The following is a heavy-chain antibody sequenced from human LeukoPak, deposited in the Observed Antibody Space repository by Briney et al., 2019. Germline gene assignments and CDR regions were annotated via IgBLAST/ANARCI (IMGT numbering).Heavy chain of an antibody. J-gene: IGHJ4*02. CDR1: GYTFTSYY. Sequence: ASVKVSCKASGYTFTSYYMHWVRQAPGQGLEWMGWISAYNGNTNYAQKLQGRVTMTTDTSTSTAYMELRSLRSDDTAVYYCARDSRRRPYYYDSSGYYSYWGQGTLVTVSS. V-gene: IGHV1-18*04. CDR2: ISAYNGNT. CDR3: ARDSRRRPYYYDSSGYYSY. D-gene: IGHD3-22*01.